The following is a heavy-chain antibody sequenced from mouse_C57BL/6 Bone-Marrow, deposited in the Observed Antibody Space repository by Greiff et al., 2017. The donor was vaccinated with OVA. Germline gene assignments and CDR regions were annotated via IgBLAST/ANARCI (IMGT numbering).Heavy chain of an antibody. CDR2: IDPNSGGT. CDR3: ASSIYYGNYHYAMDY. D-gene: IGHD2-1*01. V-gene: IGHV1-72*01. Sequence: QVQLKQPGAELVKPGASVKLSCKASGYTFTSYWMHWVKQRPGRGLEWIGRIDPNSGGTKYNEKFKSKATLTVDKPSSTAYMQLSSLTSEDSAVYYCASSIYYGNYHYAMDYWGQGTSVTVSS. J-gene: IGHJ4*01. CDR1: GYTFTSYW.